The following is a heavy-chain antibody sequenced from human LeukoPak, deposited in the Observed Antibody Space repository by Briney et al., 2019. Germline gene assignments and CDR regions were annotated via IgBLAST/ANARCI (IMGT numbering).Heavy chain of an antibody. V-gene: IGHV3-7*01. J-gene: IGHJ4*02. CDR3: ANDGGKISY. CDR1: GFTFSSYW. D-gene: IGHD2-15*01. CDR2: IKQDGSEK. Sequence: PGGSLRLSCAASGFTFSSYWMSWVRQAPGKGLEWVANIKQDGSEKYYVDSVKGRFTISRDNSKNTLYLQMNSQRAEDTAVYYCANDGGKISYWGQGTLVTVSS.